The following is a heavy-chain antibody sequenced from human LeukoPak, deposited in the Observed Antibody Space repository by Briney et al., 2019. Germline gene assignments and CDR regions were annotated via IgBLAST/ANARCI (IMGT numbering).Heavy chain of an antibody. V-gene: IGHV3-15*01. CDR2: IKSKTDGGTT. CDR1: GFTVSSKY. D-gene: IGHD3-3*01. CDR3: TTDWNFWSGYPLHDAFDI. J-gene: IGHJ3*02. Sequence: GGSLRLSCAVSGFTVSSKYMGWVRQAPGKGLEWVGRIKSKTDGGTTDYAAPVKGRFTISRDDSKNTLYLQMNSLKTEDTAVYYCTTDWNFWSGYPLHDAFDIWGQGTMVTVSS.